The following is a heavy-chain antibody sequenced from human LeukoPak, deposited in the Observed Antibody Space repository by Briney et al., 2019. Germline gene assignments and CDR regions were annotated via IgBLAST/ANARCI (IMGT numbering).Heavy chain of an antibody. D-gene: IGHD6-19*01. CDR3: ARDGLGAVAGGNNWFDP. CDR1: GYTFTGYY. CDR2: INPNSGGT. V-gene: IGHV1-2*02. J-gene: IGHJ5*02. Sequence: ASVKVSCKASGYTFTGYYMHWVRQAPGQGLEWMGWINPNSGGTNYAQKFQGRVTMTRDTSISTAYMELSRLRSDDTGVYYCARDGLGAVAGGNNWFDPWGQGTLVTVSS.